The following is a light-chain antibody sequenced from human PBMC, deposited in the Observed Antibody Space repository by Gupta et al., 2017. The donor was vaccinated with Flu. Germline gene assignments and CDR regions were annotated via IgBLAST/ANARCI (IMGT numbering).Light chain of an antibody. V-gene: IGLV3-21*02. CDR1: NIGRKS. CDR2: DDS. J-gene: IGLJ3*02. Sequence: SYVLTQPPSVSVAPGQTARITCGGDNIGRKSVHWYQQKPGKAPVLVVYDDSDRPSGIPERFSGSNSGNTATLTISKVEAGDEAEYYCQVWHISSDHLRVFGGGTKFTVL. CDR3: QVWHISSDHLRV.